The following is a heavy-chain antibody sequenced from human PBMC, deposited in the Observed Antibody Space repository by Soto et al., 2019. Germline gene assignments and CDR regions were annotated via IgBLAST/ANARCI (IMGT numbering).Heavy chain of an antibody. J-gene: IGHJ4*02. D-gene: IGHD3-10*01. CDR2: IIAYNGNT. CDR3: AREYYYGSGPWY. Sequence: QVQLVQSGAEVKKPGASVKVSCKASGYTFTSYGISWVRQAPGQGLEWMGWIIAYNGNTNFAQKVQGRVTMTPDTSTSTAYMELRSLRSDDTAVYSCAREYYYGSGPWYWCPGPLVTVSS. V-gene: IGHV1-18*01. CDR1: GYTFTSYG.